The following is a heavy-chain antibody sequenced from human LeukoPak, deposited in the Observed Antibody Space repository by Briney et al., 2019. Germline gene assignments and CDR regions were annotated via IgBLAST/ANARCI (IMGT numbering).Heavy chain of an antibody. CDR3: AKDVGSSWYLEGYFDY. J-gene: IGHJ4*02. Sequence: GGSLRLSCAASGFTFSSYAMSWVRQAPGKGLEWVSAISGSGGSTYYADSVKGRFTISRDNSKNTLYLQMNSLRAEDTAVYYCAKDVGSSWYLEGYFDYWGQGTLVTVSS. D-gene: IGHD6-13*01. V-gene: IGHV3-23*01. CDR2: ISGSGGST. CDR1: GFTFSSYA.